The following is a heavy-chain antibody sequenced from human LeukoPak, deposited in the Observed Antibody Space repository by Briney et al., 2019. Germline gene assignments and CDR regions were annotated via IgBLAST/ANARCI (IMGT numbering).Heavy chain of an antibody. CDR2: INHSGST. D-gene: IGHD3-22*01. CDR1: GGSFSGYY. V-gene: IGHV4-34*01. Sequence: SETLTLTCAVYGGSFSGYYWSWIRQPPGKGLEWIGEINHSGSTNYNPSLKSRVTISVDTSKNQFSLKLSSVTAADTAVYYCARGNTMIVVVLDYWGQGTLVTVSS. J-gene: IGHJ4*02. CDR3: ARGNTMIVVVLDY.